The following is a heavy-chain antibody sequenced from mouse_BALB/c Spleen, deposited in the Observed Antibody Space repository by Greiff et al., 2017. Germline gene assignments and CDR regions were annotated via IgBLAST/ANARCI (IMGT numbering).Heavy chain of an antibody. CDR1: GFTFSSFG. Sequence: EVQGVESGGGLVQPGGSRKLSCAASGFTFSSFGMHWVRQAPEKGLEWVAYISSGSSTIYYADTVKGRFTISRDNPKNTLFLQMTSLRSEDTAMFYGARTTYYLDYWGQGTTLTVSS. CDR3: ARTTYYLDY. D-gene: IGHD1-1*01. CDR2: ISSGSSTI. V-gene: IGHV5-17*02. J-gene: IGHJ2*01.